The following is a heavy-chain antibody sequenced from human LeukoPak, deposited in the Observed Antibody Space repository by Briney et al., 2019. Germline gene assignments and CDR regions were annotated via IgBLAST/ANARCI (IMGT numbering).Heavy chain of an antibody. CDR3: GKDGGQYSSGPEFDP. Sequence: PGGSLRLSCAASGFTFSSYSMNWARQSPGRGLEWVSAISGGGERTFYADSVKGRFTISRDNSQKTGYLQMNSLRADDTAIYYCGKDGGQYSSGPEFDPRGQGALVTVSS. J-gene: IGHJ5*02. CDR2: ISGGGERT. D-gene: IGHD6-19*01. V-gene: IGHV3-23*01. CDR1: GFTFSSYS.